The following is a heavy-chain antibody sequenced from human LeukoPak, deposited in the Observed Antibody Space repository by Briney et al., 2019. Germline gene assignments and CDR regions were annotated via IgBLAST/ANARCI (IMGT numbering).Heavy chain of an antibody. D-gene: IGHD3-22*01. CDR1: GGTFSSYA. V-gene: IGHV1-69*13. CDR2: IVPFFGTA. J-gene: IGHJ4*02. Sequence: GASVKVSCTASGGTFSSYAISWVRQARGQGLEWMGGIVPFFGTAKYAQKFQGRVTITADESTSTVYMELRSLRSEDTAVFYCAREWDYESSGFFYSYWGQGTLVTVSS. CDR3: AREWDYESSGFFYSY.